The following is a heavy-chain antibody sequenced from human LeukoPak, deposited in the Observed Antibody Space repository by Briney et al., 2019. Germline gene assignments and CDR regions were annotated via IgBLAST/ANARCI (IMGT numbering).Heavy chain of an antibody. CDR2: IYYSGST. Sequence: SETLSLTCTISGGSISSYYWSWIRQPPGKGLEWIGYIYYSGSTNYNPSLKSRVTISVDTSKNQFSLKLSSVTAADTAVYYCAKAADILTGLLFDYWGQGTLVTVSS. V-gene: IGHV4-59*01. CDR3: AKAADILTGLLFDY. D-gene: IGHD3-9*01. J-gene: IGHJ4*02. CDR1: GGSISSYY.